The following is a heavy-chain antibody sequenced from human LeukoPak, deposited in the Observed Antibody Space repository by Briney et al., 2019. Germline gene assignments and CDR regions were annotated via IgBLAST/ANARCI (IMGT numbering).Heavy chain of an antibody. Sequence: SVTVSCTASGGTFSSYAISWVRQAPGQGLEWMGGIIPIFGTANCAQKFQGRVTITADESTSTAYVELSSLRSEDTAVYYCARRLERPYNWFDPWGQGTLVTVSS. CDR1: GGTFSSYA. J-gene: IGHJ5*02. CDR3: ARRLERPYNWFDP. D-gene: IGHD1-1*01. V-gene: IGHV1-69*13. CDR2: IIPIFGTA.